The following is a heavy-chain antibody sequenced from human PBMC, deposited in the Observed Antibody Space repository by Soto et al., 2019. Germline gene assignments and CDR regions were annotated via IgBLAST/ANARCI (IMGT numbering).Heavy chain of an antibody. CDR3: ASTPKRVSSGWIDYYYYGMDV. CDR2: IIPIFGTA. Sequence: QVQLVQSGAEVKKPGSSVKVSCKASGGTCSSYAISWVRQAPGPGLEWMGGIIPIFGTANYAQKFQGRVTITADESTSTAYMELSSLRSEDTAVYYCASTPKRVSSGWIDYYYYGMDVWGQGTTVTFSS. D-gene: IGHD6-19*01. V-gene: IGHV1-69*12. CDR1: GGTCSSYA. J-gene: IGHJ6*02.